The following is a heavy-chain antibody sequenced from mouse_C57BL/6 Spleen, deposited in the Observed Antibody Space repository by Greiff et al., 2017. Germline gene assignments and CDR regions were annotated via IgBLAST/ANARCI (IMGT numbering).Heavy chain of an antibody. CDR2: ISDGGSYT. CDR1: GFTFSSYA. V-gene: IGHV5-4*03. CDR3: ERSPMDY. J-gene: IGHJ4*01. Sequence: EVKVVESGGGLVKPGGSLKLSCAASGFTFSSYAMSWVRQTPEKRLEWVATISDGGSYTYYPDNVKGRFTISRDNAKNNLYLQMSHLKYEDTAMYYCERSPMDYWGQGTSVTVSS.